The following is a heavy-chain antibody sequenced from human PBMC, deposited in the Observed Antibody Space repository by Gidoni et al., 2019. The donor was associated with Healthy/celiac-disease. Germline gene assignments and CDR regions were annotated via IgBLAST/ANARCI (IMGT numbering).Heavy chain of an antibody. V-gene: IGHV3-43D*03. D-gene: IGHD6-19*01. J-gene: IGHJ6*02. CDR3: AKDNGSGDYYYYGMDV. CDR2: DTGST. Sequence: DTGSTYYADSVKGRFTISRDNSKNSLYLQMNSLRAEDTALYYCAKDNGSGDYYYYGMDVWGQGTTVTVSS.